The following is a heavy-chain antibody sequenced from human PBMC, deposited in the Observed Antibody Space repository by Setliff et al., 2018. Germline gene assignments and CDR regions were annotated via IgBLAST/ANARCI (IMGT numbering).Heavy chain of an antibody. CDR2: IIPIFGTA. V-gene: IGHV1-69*06. J-gene: IGHJ3*02. Sequence: GASVKVSCKASGGTFSSYAISWVRQAPGQGLEWMGRIIPIFGTANYAQKFQGRVTITADKSTSTAYMELSSLRSEDTAVYYCARDKTGYYYDSSGSHKWDAFDIWGQGTMVTV. D-gene: IGHD3-22*01. CDR3: ARDKTGYYYDSSGSHKWDAFDI. CDR1: GGTFSSYA.